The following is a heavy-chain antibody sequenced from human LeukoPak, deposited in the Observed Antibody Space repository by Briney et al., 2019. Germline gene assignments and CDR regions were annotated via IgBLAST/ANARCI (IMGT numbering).Heavy chain of an antibody. CDR1: GFTFDDYA. J-gene: IGHJ4*02. D-gene: IGHD3-22*01. Sequence: GRSLRLSCAASGFTFDDYAMHWVRQAPGKGLEWVSGISWNSGSIGYADSVKGRFTISRDNAKNSLYLQMNSLRAEDTALYYCAKSYYYDSSPLDYWGQGTLVTVSS. CDR2: ISWNSGSI. V-gene: IGHV3-9*01. CDR3: AKSYYYDSSPLDY.